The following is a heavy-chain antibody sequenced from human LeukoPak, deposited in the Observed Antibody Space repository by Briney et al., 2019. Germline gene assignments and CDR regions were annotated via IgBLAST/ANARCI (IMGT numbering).Heavy chain of an antibody. CDR1: GFTFSSYW. Sequence: PGGSLRLSCSASGFTFSSYWMSWVRQTTGKGLECVAKIREDGNEKFYVDSVKGRFTISRDNAKNSVYLQMNSLRAEDTAVYYCARDYGGSSPFDYWGQGTLVTVSS. J-gene: IGHJ4*02. D-gene: IGHD2-15*01. CDR2: IREDGNEK. CDR3: ARDYGGSSPFDY. V-gene: IGHV3-7*01.